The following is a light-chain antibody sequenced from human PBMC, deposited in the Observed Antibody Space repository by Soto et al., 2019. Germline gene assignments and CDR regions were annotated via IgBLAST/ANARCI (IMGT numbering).Light chain of an antibody. V-gene: IGKV1-13*02. CDR3: QQFNSYPYT. CDR1: QGISSA. Sequence: AIQLTQSPSSLSASVGDRVTITCRASQGISSALAWYQQKPGRAPKSLIYDASSLESGVPSRFSGSGSGTDFTLTISSLQPEDFVTYYCQQFNSYPYTFGQGTRLEIK. J-gene: IGKJ2*01. CDR2: DAS.